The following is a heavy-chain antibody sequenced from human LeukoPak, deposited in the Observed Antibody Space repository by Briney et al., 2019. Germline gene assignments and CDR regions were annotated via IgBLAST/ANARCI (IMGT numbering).Heavy chain of an antibody. V-gene: IGHV4-30-2*01. D-gene: IGHD1-26*01. CDR2: IYHSGST. J-gene: IGHJ4*02. CDR3: ARDHRRSGSYDY. CDR1: GGSISSGGYY. Sequence: PSETLSLTCTVSGGSISSGGYYWSWIRQPPGKGLEWIGYIYHSGSTYYNPSLKSRVTISVDRSKNQFSLKLSSVTAADTAVYYCARDHRRSGSYDYWGQGTLVTVSS.